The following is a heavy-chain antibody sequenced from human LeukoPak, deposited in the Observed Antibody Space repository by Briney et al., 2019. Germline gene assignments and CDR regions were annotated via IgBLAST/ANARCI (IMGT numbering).Heavy chain of an antibody. J-gene: IGHJ4*02. D-gene: IGHD2-8*02. Sequence: PGGSLRLSCAASGFTFSNYGMNWVRQAPGKGLEWVSGISGSGGSTYSADSVKGRFIISRDNSKNTLYLQMNSLRAEDAAVYYCAKAPLGRCTGAICYSFDYWGQGTLVTVSS. CDR3: AKAPLGRCTGAICYSFDY. V-gene: IGHV3-23*01. CDR2: ISGSGGST. CDR1: GFTFSNYG.